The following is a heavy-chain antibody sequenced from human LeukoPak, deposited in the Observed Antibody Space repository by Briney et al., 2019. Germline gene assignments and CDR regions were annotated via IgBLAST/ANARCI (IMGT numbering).Heavy chain of an antibody. CDR2: IYYSGST. J-gene: IGHJ3*02. V-gene: IGHV4-61*01. CDR3: ARTGDRDAFDI. CDR1: GGSVSSGSYY. D-gene: IGHD7-27*01. Sequence: SETQSLTCTVSGGSVSSGSYYWSWIRQPPGKGLEWIGYIYYSGSTNYNPSLKSRVTISVDTSKNQFSLKLSSVTAADTAVYYCARTGDRDAFDIWGQGTMVTVSS.